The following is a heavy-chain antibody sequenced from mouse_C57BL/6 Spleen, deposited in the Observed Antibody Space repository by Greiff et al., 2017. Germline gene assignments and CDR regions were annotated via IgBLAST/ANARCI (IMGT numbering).Heavy chain of an antibody. CDR3: ARDYYGSRGGAMDY. Sequence: VQLQQSGPELVKPGASVKISCKASGYSFTSYYIHWVQQRPGQGLEWIGWIYPGSGNTKYNEKFKGKATLPADTSSSTAYMQLSSLTSEDSAVYYCARDYYGSRGGAMDYWGQGTSVTVSS. D-gene: IGHD1-1*01. CDR2: IYPGSGNT. J-gene: IGHJ4*01. V-gene: IGHV1-66*01. CDR1: GYSFTSYY.